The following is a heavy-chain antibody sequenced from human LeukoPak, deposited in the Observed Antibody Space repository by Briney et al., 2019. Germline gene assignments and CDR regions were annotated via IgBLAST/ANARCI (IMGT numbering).Heavy chain of an antibody. CDR2: FDPEDGET. CDR1: GYTLTELS. Sequence: ASVKVSCKVSGYTLTELSMHWVRQAPGQGLEWMGGFDPEDGETIYAQKFQGRVTMTEDTSTDTAYMELSSLRSEDTAVYYCAMIPYGDYYYYGMDVWGQGTTVTVSS. D-gene: IGHD4-17*01. V-gene: IGHV1-24*01. J-gene: IGHJ6*02. CDR3: AMIPYGDYYYYGMDV.